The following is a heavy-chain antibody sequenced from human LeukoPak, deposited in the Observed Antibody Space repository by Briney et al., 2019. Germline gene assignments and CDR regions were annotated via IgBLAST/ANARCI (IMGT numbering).Heavy chain of an antibody. D-gene: IGHD6-19*01. CDR1: GFTFSDYY. CDR2: ISSSGSTI. Sequence: GGSLRLSCAASGFTFSDYYMSWIRQAPGKGLEWVSYISSSGSTIYYADSVKGRFTISRDNAKNSLYLQMNSLRAEDTAVYYCARSLQWLVTLFDYWGQGTLVTVSS. J-gene: IGHJ4*02. V-gene: IGHV3-11*01. CDR3: ARSLQWLVTLFDY.